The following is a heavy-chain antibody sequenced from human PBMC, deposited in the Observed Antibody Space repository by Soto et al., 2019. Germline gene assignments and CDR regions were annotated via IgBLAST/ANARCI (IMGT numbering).Heavy chain of an antibody. D-gene: IGHD2-15*01. J-gene: IGHJ6*02. Sequence: QVQLVESGGGVVQPGRSLRLSCAASGFTFSSYAMHWVRQAPGKGLEWVAVISYDGSNKYYADSVKGRFTISRDNSKNTLYLQMNSLRAEDTAVYYCARERAYCSGGSCYSRRYYYYGMDVWGQGTTVTVSS. V-gene: IGHV3-30-3*01. CDR1: GFTFSSYA. CDR3: ARERAYCSGGSCYSRRYYYYGMDV. CDR2: ISYDGSNK.